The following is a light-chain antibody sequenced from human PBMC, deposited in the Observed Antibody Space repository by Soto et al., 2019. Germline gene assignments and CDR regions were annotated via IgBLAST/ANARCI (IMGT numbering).Light chain of an antibody. V-gene: IGKV1-12*01. J-gene: IGKJ5*01. CDR3: QQSNNHPIS. CDR1: QAVNSW. CDR2: DVS. Sequence: DNQLTQSPSCISASVGDRVTITCRASQAVNSWLAWFQQKPGMAPKLVIYDVSSLQSGVPSRFSGSGSGTEFTLTISSLQPEDFATYYCQQSNNHPISFGQGTRLEIK.